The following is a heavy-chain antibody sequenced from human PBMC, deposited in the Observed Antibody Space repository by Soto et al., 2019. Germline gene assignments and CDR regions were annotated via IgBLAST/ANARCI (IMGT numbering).Heavy chain of an antibody. CDR2: INAGNGNT. J-gene: IGHJ6*02. Sequence: ASVKVSCKASGYSFTSYAIYWVRQAPGQRLEWMGWINAGNGNTKYSQKFQGRVTITSDTSASTAYMGLSSLRSEDTAVYFCARGVEKIVVVLGVFGYYGMDVWGQGTTVTVSS. CDR3: ARGVEKIVVVLGVFGYYGMDV. V-gene: IGHV1-3*01. CDR1: GYSFTSYA. D-gene: IGHD2-2*01.